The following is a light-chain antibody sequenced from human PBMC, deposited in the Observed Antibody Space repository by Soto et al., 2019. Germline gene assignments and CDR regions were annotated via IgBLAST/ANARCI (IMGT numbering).Light chain of an antibody. CDR3: ISYKTDDTFV. CDR2: EAT. V-gene: IGLV2-14*01. J-gene: IGLJ1*01. Sequence: QSALTQPASVSGSPGQSITISCAGTRSDIGASNSVSWYQHLPGRSPTLIIYEATNRPSGVSERFSGSKAGDTASLTISGLQADYESEYFCISYKTDDTFVFGGGTKVTVL. CDR1: RSDIGASNS.